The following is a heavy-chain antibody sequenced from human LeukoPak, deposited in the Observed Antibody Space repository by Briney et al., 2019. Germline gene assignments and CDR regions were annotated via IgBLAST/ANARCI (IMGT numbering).Heavy chain of an antibody. CDR2: MNPNSFNT. CDR1: GYTFTGYY. CDR3: VRGVVRGGWYHLFDY. D-gene: IGHD6-19*01. V-gene: IGHV1-8*03. J-gene: IGHJ4*02. Sequence: ASVKVSCKASGYTFTGYYMHWVRQATGQGLEWMGRMNPNSFNTGYAQKFQGRVTITRNTSISTAYMELSSLRSEDTAVYYCVRGVVRGGWYHLFDYWGQGTLVTVSS.